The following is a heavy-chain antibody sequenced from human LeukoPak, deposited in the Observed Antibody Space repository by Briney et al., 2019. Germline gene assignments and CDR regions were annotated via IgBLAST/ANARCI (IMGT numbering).Heavy chain of an antibody. CDR3: ARDHCSSTSCYLSVYYFDY. CDR1: GFTFSRHG. V-gene: IGHV3-30*03. CDR2: ISYDGSNK. J-gene: IGHJ4*02. Sequence: GGSLRLSCAASGFTFSRHGMHWVRQAPGKGLEWVAVISYDGSNKHYADSVKGRFTISRDNSKNTLYLQMDSLRAEDTAVYYCARDHCSSTSCYLSVYYFDYWGQGTLVTVSS. D-gene: IGHD2-2*01.